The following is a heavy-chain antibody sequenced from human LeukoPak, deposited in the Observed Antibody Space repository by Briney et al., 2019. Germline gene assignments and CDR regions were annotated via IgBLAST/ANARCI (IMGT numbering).Heavy chain of an antibody. Sequence: GGSLRLSCAASGFTFSSYAMSWVRQAPGKGLEWVSAISGSGGSTYYADSVKGRFTISGDNSKNPLYLQMNSPRAEDTAVYYCAKNMRNLKRELLWFGELSFDYWGQGTLVTVSS. V-gene: IGHV3-23*01. J-gene: IGHJ4*02. CDR1: GFTFSSYA. D-gene: IGHD3-10*01. CDR3: AKNMRNLKRELLWFGELSFDY. CDR2: ISGSGGST.